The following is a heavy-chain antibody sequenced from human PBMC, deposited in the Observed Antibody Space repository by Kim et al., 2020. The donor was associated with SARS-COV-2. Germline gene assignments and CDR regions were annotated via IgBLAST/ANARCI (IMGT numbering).Heavy chain of an antibody. CDR3: ARHPRLLRSLVWSVCAFDV. CDR2: IYFSGKT. D-gene: IGHD3-3*01. CDR1: GGSINSSGHY. J-gene: IGHJ3*01. Sequence: SETLSLTCSVSGGSINSSGHYWTWIRQPPGKGLEWIGNIYFSGKTYYNPSLKGRVTMSVDTSTNHFALKLDSVTAADTAVYYCARHPRLLRSLVWSVCAFDVWGQGTVVSV. V-gene: IGHV4-39*01.